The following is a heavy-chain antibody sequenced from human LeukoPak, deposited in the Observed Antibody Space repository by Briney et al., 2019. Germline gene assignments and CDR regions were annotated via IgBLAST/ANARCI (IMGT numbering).Heavy chain of an antibody. CDR1: GYRFTSYW. CDR3: ARRAKNYYDSSGYYYAVVWGAFDI. J-gene: IGHJ3*02. V-gene: IGHV5-51*01. D-gene: IGHD3-22*01. Sequence: GESLKISCKGSGYRFTSYWIGCVRQMPGKGLEWMGIIHPGDSDTRYSPSFQGQVTISADKSISTAYLQWSSLKASDTAMYYCARRAKNYYDSSGYYYAVVWGAFDIWGQGTMVTVSS. CDR2: IHPGDSDT.